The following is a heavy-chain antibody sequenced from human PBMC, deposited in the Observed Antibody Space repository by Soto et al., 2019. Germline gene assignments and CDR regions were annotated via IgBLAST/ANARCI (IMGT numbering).Heavy chain of an antibody. J-gene: IGHJ4*02. CDR3: ARDRALGGIEAAGRKYFDY. Sequence: GKGLEGIGEISRSGSTNYNTSLKSRVTISVDKSKNQFSLKLSSVTAADTAVYYCARDRALGGIEAAGRKYFDYWGQGTLVTV. CDR2: ISRSGST. V-gene: IGHV4-4*02. D-gene: IGHD6-13*01.